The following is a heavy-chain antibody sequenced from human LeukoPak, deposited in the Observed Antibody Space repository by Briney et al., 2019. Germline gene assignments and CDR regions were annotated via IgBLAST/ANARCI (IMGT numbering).Heavy chain of an antibody. J-gene: IGHJ6*02. Sequence: PSQTLSLTCTVSGGSISSGSYYWSWIRQPAGKGLEWIGRIYTSGSTNYNPSLKSRVTISVDTSKNQFSLKLSSVTAADTALYYCGRELGPVVAYYYGMDVWGQGTTVTVSS. CDR3: GRELGPVVAYYYGMDV. CDR2: IYTSGST. D-gene: IGHD7-27*01. CDR1: GGSISSGSYY. V-gene: IGHV4-61*02.